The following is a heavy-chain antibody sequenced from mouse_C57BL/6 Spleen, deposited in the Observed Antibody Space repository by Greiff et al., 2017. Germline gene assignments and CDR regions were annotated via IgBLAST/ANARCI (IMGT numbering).Heavy chain of an antibody. J-gene: IGHJ4*01. CDR1: GFSLSTSGMG. V-gene: IGHV8-12*01. D-gene: IGHD2-2*01. CDR2: IYWDDDK. Sequence: QVTLKESGPGILQSSQTLSLTCSFSGFSLSTSGMGVSWIRQPSGKGLEWLAHIYWDDDKRYNPSLKSRLTISKDTSRNQVFLKITSVDTADTATYYCARRAVYYGYDDAMDYWGQGTSVTVSS. CDR3: ARRAVYYGYDDAMDY.